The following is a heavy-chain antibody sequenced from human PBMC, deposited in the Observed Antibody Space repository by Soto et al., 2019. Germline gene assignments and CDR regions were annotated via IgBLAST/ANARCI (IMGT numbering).Heavy chain of an antibody. D-gene: IGHD3-16*02. J-gene: IGHJ4*02. V-gene: IGHV3-7*01. Sequence: LRLSCAASGFTFSSYWMSWVRQAPGKGLEWVANIKQDGSEKYYVDSVKGRFTISRDNAKNSLYLQMNSLRAEDTAVYSCAGTPYRYTFDYWGQGTLVIVSS. CDR2: IKQDGSEK. CDR3: AGTPYRYTFDY. CDR1: GFTFSSYW.